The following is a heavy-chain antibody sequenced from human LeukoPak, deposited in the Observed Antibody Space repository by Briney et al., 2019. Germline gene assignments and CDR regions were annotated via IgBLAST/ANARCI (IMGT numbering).Heavy chain of an antibody. CDR1: GGSFSGYY. CDR2: MNHSGST. CDR3: AGQARGQDY. J-gene: IGHJ4*02. Sequence: SETLSLTCAVYGGSFSGYYWSWIRQPPGKGLEWIGEMNHSGSTNYNPSLKSRVTISVDTSKNQFSLKLSSVTAADTAVYYCAGQARGQDYWGQGTLVTVSS. V-gene: IGHV4-34*01.